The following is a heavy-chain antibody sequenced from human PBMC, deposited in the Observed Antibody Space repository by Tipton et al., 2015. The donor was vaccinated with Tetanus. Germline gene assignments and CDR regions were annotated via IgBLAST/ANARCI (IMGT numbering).Heavy chain of an antibody. V-gene: IGHV4-31*03. CDR3: ARDQARGSRGWNYFDY. D-gene: IGHD1-26*01. Sequence: TLSLTCTVSGGSISSGGYYWTWIRQRPGKGLEWIGEIYSCGSTYYHPSLKSRVTISMDTSKNQFSLDLNSVTAADTAVYYCARDQARGSRGWNYFDYWGQGALVAVSS. CDR2: IYSCGST. J-gene: IGHJ4*02. CDR1: GGSISSGGYY.